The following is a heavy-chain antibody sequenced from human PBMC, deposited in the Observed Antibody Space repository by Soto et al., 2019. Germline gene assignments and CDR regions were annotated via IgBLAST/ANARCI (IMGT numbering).Heavy chain of an antibody. J-gene: IGHJ3*02. V-gene: IGHV3-48*02. D-gene: IGHD3-22*01. CDR2: ISSSSSTI. CDR1: GFTFSSYS. CDR3: ARDRGGRYYDSSGYPRGDDAFDI. Sequence: GGSLRLSCAASGFTFSSYSMHWVRQAPGKGLEWVSYISSSSSTIYYADSVKGRFTISRDNAKNSLYLQMNSLRDEDTAVYYCARDRGGRYYDSSGYPRGDDAFDIWGQGTMVTVSS.